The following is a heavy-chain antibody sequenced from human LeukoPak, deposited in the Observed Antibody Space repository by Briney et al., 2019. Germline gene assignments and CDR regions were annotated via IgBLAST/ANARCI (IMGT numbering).Heavy chain of an antibody. V-gene: IGHV3-23*01. CDR2: ISGSGDST. J-gene: IGHJ4*02. D-gene: IGHD1-26*01. CDR3: AKAPWEWEVLYFDY. Sequence: GGSLRLSCAASGFIFSTYAMSWVRQAPGKGLEWASAISGSGDSTYYADPVKGRFTISRDNSKNTLYLQMNSLRAEDTAVYYCAKAPWEWEVLYFDYWGQGTLVTVSS. CDR1: GFIFSTYA.